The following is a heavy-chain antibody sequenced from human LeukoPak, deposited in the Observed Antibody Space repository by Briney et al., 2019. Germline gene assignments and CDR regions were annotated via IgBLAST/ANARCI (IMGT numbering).Heavy chain of an antibody. CDR1: GFTFSSYS. D-gene: IGHD3-22*01. CDR2: ISSSSSTI. V-gene: IGHV3-48*01. CDR3: ARGGDSSGSYWFDP. Sequence: GGSLRLSCAASGFTFSSYSMNWVRQAPGKGLEWVSYISSSSSTIYYADSVKGRFTISRDNAKNSLYLQMNSLRAEDTAVYYCARGGDSSGSYWFDPWGQGTLVTVSS. J-gene: IGHJ5*02.